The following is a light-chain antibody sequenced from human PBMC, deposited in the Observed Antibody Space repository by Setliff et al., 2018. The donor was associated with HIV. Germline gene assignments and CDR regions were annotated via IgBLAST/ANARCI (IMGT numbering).Light chain of an antibody. V-gene: IGLV2-18*02. Sequence: QSVLTQPPYVSGAPGQSVTISCTGSTSDIGHYNRVSWYQQPPGAAPKLIMYEVSHRPSGVPDRFSGSKSGSTASLTISGLQPEDEADYYCYSYTAGTSYVFGGGTKVTVL. CDR2: EVS. CDR3: YSYTAGTSYV. CDR1: TSDIGHYNR. J-gene: IGLJ1*01.